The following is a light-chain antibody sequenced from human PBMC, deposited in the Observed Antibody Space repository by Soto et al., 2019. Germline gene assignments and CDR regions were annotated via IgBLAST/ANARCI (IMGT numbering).Light chain of an antibody. CDR1: QSVSSN. J-gene: IGKJ2*01. Sequence: EIVMTQSPATLTVSPGERATLSCRASQSVSSNLAWYQQKPGQAPRLLIYGASTRATGIPARFSGSGSGTEFTLKISRVEAEDVGIYYCMQTFQLPYTFGQGTRLEIK. CDR3: MQTFQLPYT. V-gene: IGKV3-15*01. CDR2: GAS.